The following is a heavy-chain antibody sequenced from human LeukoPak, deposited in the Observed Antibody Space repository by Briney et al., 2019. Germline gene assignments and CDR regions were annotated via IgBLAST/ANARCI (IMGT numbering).Heavy chain of an antibody. CDR2: IYTSGST. Sequence: SQTLSLTCTVSGGSISSGSYYWSWILQPAGKGLEWIGRIYTSGSTNYNPSLKSRVTISVDTSKNQFSLKLSSVTAADTAVYYCARVTLFRGAQIDSWGQGTLVTVSS. J-gene: IGHJ4*02. CDR1: GGSISSGSYY. D-gene: IGHD3-10*01. CDR3: ARVTLFRGAQIDS. V-gene: IGHV4-61*02.